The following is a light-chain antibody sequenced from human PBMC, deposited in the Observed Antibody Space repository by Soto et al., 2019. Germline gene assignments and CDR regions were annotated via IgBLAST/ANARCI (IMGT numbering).Light chain of an antibody. CDR1: QSISSN. J-gene: IGKJ3*01. CDR3: QQSFGLT. V-gene: IGKV1-39*01. Sequence: EIQMTQSPSSLSASVGDRVTITCRASQSISSNLTCYQRKPGKAPKLLIYAASSLHSGVPLRCSGSGSGINFTLSISSLQPEDVATYYWQQSFGLTFGPGTKVDIK. CDR2: AAS.